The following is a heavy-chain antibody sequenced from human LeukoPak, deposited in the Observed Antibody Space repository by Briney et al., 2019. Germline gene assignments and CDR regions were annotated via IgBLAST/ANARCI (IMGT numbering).Heavy chain of an antibody. Sequence: SETLSLTCAVYGGSFSSYYWSWIRQPPGKGLEWIGEINHSGSTNYNPSLKSRVTISVDTSKNQFSLKLNSVTAADTAVYYCATLLTGYSSSWYYFDYWGQGTLVTVSS. V-gene: IGHV4-34*01. J-gene: IGHJ4*02. CDR3: ATLLTGYSSSWYYFDY. D-gene: IGHD6-13*01. CDR2: INHSGST. CDR1: GGSFSSYY.